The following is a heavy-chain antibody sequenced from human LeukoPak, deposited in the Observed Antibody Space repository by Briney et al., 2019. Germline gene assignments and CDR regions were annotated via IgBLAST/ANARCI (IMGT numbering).Heavy chain of an antibody. CDR1: GGTFSSYA. D-gene: IGHD6-13*01. CDR2: IIPIFGTA. CDR3: ASQQQLVRGWFDP. Sequence: SVKVSCKASGGTFSSYAISWVRQAPGQGLEWMGGIIPIFGTANYAQKFRGRVTITADESTSTAYMELSSLRSEDTAVYYCASQQQLVRGWFDPWGQGTLVTVSS. J-gene: IGHJ5*02. V-gene: IGHV1-69*13.